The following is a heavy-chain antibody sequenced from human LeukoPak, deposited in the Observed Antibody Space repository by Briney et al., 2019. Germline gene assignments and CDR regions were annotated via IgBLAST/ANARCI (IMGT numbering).Heavy chain of an antibody. CDR2: INYSGRS. CDR3: ARLDCLSDECYNY. Sequence: PSETLSLTCIVSGNSITSDFWSWIRQSPGKGLEWIGYINYSGRSEYDPSLKSRATISVDRSRKRVSLKMRSVTAADTAVYYCARLDCLSDECYNYWAVGALVTVSP. V-gene: IGHV4-59*08. CDR1: GNSITSDF. J-gene: IGHJ4*02. D-gene: IGHD2-21*01.